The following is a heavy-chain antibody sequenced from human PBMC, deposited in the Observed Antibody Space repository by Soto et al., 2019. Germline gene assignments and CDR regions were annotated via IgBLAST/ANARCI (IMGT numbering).Heavy chain of an antibody. CDR3: ARDSKRWFGELAYYYYYGMDV. J-gene: IGHJ6*02. CDR2: IYSGGST. D-gene: IGHD3-10*01. CDR1: GFTVSSNY. Sequence: GGSQRLSCAASGFTVSSNYMSRVRQAPGKGLDWDSVIYSGGSTYYADSVKGRFTISRDNSKNTLYLQMNSLRAEDTAVYYCARDSKRWFGELAYYYYYGMDVWGQGTTVTVS. V-gene: IGHV3-53*01.